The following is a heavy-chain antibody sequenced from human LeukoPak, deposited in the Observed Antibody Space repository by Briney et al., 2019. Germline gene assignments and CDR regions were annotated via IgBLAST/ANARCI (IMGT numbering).Heavy chain of an antibody. CDR1: GYTFTSYG. J-gene: IGHJ4*02. Sequence: ASVKVSCKASGYTFTSYGISWVRQAPGQGLEWMEWISAYNGNTNYAQKLEGRVTMTTDTSASTAYMELRSLRSDDTAVYYCARFYDILTGYYEKQLDYWGQGTLVTVSS. D-gene: IGHD3-9*01. CDR2: ISAYNGNT. CDR3: ARFYDILTGYYEKQLDY. V-gene: IGHV1-18*01.